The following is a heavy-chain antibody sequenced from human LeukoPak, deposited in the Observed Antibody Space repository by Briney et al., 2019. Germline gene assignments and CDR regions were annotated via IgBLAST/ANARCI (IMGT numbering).Heavy chain of an antibody. D-gene: IGHD6-6*01. CDR1: GGSMSSGGYS. V-gene: IGHV4-30-2*01. CDR2: ICHSGTT. CDR3: AKMSSSSNWFDP. Sequence: SETLSLTCAVSGGSMSSGGYSWSWIRQPPGKGLEFIGYICHSGTTYYHPSLKSRLTISVDRSENQLSLKLTSVTAADTAVYYCAKMSSSSNWFDPWGQGTLVTVSS. J-gene: IGHJ5*02.